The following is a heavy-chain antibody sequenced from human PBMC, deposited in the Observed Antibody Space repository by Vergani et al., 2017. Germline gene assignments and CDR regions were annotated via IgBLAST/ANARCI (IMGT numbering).Heavy chain of an antibody. CDR3: ARVSKYSSSWTPFDY. V-gene: IGHV3-74*02. CDR1: GFTFSSYW. CDR2: INSDGSST. Sequence: EVQLVESGGGLVQPGGSLRLSCAASGFTFSSYWMHWVRQAPGKGLVWVSRINSDGSSTSYADSVKGRFTISRDNAKNTLYLQMNSLRAEDTAVYYCARVSKYSSSWTPFDYWSQGTLVTVSS. J-gene: IGHJ4*02. D-gene: IGHD6-13*01.